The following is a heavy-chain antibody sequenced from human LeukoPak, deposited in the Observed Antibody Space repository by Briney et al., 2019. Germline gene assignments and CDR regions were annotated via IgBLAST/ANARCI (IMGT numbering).Heavy chain of an antibody. Sequence: PGGSLTLSCAASGFTFSSYAMHWVRQALGKGLEWVAVISYDGSNKYYADSVKGRFTISRDNSKNTLYLQMNSLRAEDTAVYYCARVPVEMATIFYWFDPWGQGTLVTVSS. D-gene: IGHD5-24*01. V-gene: IGHV3-30-3*01. CDR2: ISYDGSNK. CDR3: ARVPVEMATIFYWFDP. CDR1: GFTFSSYA. J-gene: IGHJ5*02.